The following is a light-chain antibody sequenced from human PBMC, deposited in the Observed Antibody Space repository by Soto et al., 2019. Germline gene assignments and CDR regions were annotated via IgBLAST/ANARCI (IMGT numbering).Light chain of an antibody. V-gene: IGKV1-5*03. Sequence: DIQMTQSPSTLSASVGDRVTCTCRASQSISSWLAWHQQKPGKAPRLLIYKASNLESGVPSRFSGSGSGTEFTLTITSLQPDDSATYYCQQYNDNWTFGQGTKVEIK. CDR2: KAS. J-gene: IGKJ1*01. CDR3: QQYNDNWT. CDR1: QSISSW.